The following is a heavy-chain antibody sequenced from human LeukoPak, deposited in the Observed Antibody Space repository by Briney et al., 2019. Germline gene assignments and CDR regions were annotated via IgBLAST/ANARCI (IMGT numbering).Heavy chain of an antibody. CDR2: IYTTGTT. CDR1: SGSISDYY. D-gene: IGHD3-10*01. V-gene: IGHV4-4*07. J-gene: IGHJ4*02. Sequence: SETLSLTCSVSSGSISDYYWSWIRQPAGKGLEWIGRIYTTGTTNYNPSLKSRITMSVDTSKNQFSLKLSSVTAADTAVYYCARGRYGSGTYYNAYFDSWGQGTLVTVSS. CDR3: ARGRYGSGTYYNAYFDS.